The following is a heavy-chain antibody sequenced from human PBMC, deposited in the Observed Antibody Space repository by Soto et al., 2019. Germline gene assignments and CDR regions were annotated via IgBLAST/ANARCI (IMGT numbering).Heavy chain of an antibody. D-gene: IGHD3-22*01. J-gene: IGHJ4*02. Sequence: ASVKLCCEACRDSFTNYAISWVRQAPGQGLEWMGWISPFDGNTNYAQNFQVRVTLTTDTSTSTAYMEVRSLRSDDTAVYFCAREVNYYVSSGYPANGPSLLPYFDYRVQGTPVPVSS. CDR2: ISPFDGNT. CDR3: AREVNYYVSSGYPANGPSLLPYFDY. CDR1: RDSFTNYA. V-gene: IGHV1-18*01.